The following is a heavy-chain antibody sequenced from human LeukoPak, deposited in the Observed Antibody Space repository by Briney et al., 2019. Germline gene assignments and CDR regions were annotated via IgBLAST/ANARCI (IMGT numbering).Heavy chain of an antibody. CDR2: TYPGDSDT. CDR1: GYSFTSYW. V-gene: IGHV5-51*01. Sequence: GESLKISCKGSGYSFTSYWIGWVRQMPGKGLEWMGITYPGDSDTRYSPSFQGQVTISADKSISTAYLQWSSLKASDTAMYYCARPFFYGSGSHYLNYFDYWGQGTLVTVSS. CDR3: ARPFFYGSGSHYLNYFDY. D-gene: IGHD3-10*01. J-gene: IGHJ4*02.